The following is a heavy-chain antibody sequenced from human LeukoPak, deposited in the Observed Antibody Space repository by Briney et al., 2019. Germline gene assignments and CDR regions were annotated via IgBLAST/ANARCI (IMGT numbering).Heavy chain of an antibody. J-gene: IGHJ4*02. CDR2: INPNSGGT. Sequence: ASVKVSCKASGFTLTGYYMHWVRQAPGQGLEWMGWINPNSGGTNYAQKFQGSVTMTRDTSVSTAYMELSRLTSDDTAVYYCARVPYSSGWYVIDYWGQGTLVTVSS. V-gene: IGHV1-2*02. CDR1: GFTLTGYY. D-gene: IGHD6-19*01. CDR3: ARVPYSSGWYVIDY.